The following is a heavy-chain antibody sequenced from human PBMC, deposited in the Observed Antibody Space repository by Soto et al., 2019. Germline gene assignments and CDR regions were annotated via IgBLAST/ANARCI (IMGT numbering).Heavy chain of an antibody. D-gene: IGHD5-12*01. CDR2: ISGSGGSP. V-gene: IGHV3-23*01. Sequence: GGSLRLSCAASGFTFSSYAMSWVRQAPGKRLEWVSTISGSGGSPYYADSVKGRFTISRDNSRNTLYLQMNSLRAEDTAVYYCAKGVVDIVPPTPHGYLFDYWGQGTLVTVSS. J-gene: IGHJ4*02. CDR1: GFTFSSYA. CDR3: AKGVVDIVPPTPHGYLFDY.